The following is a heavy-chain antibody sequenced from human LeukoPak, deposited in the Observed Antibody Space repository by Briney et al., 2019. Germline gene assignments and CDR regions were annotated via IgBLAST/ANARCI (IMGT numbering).Heavy chain of an antibody. CDR2: IYYSGST. J-gene: IGHJ4*02. V-gene: IGHV4-39*07. CDR3: ARDIDRDGGWSLVATKPDY. D-gene: IGHD5-12*01. CDR1: GGSISSSSYY. Sequence: PSETLSLTCTVSGGSISSSSYYWGWIRQPPGKGLEWIGSIYYSGSTYYNPSLKSRVTISVDTSKNQFSLKLSSVTAADTAVYYCARDIDRDGGWSLVATKPDYWGQGTLVTVSS.